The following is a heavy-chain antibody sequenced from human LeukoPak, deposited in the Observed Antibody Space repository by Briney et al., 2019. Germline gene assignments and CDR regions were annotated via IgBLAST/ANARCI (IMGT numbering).Heavy chain of an antibody. CDR2: IYYSGST. J-gene: IGHJ4*02. Sequence: SETLSLTCTVSRVSISRGGYYWTWIRQHPGKGLEWIGYIYYSGSTYYNPSLKSRVTISVDTSKNQFSLKLSSVTAADTAVYYCARASDDILTGGSDYWGQGTLVTVSS. V-gene: IGHV4-31*03. D-gene: IGHD3-9*01. CDR3: ARASDDILTGGSDY. CDR1: RVSISRGGYY.